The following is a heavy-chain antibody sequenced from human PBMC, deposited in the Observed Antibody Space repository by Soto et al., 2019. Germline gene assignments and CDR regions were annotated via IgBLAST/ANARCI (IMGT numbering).Heavy chain of an antibody. Sequence: SCKASGYTFTSYAMHWVRQAPGKGLEYVSAISSNGGSTYYANSVKGRFTISRDNSKNTLYLQMGSLRAEDMAVYYCARDLYDILTGPFDYWGQGPLVTVSA. V-gene: IGHV3-64*01. J-gene: IGHJ4*02. CDR3: ARDLYDILTGPFDY. CDR1: GYTFTSYA. CDR2: ISSNGGST. D-gene: IGHD3-9*01.